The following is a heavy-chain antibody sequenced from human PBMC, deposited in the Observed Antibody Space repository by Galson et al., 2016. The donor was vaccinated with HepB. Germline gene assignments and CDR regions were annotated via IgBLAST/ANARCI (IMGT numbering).Heavy chain of an antibody. CDR3: ARDGPPYRSGWYASVIDDY. J-gene: IGHJ4*02. V-gene: IGHV3-30*14. CDR1: GFAFSNYA. CDR2: ISYDGSNQ. D-gene: IGHD6-19*01. Sequence: SLRLSCAASGFAFSNYAMHWVRQAPGEGLEWVAVISYDGSNQYYADSVKGRFTISRDSSKNAVFLQMNSLRNEDTAVYFCARDGPPYRSGWYASVIDDYWGQGTLVTVSS.